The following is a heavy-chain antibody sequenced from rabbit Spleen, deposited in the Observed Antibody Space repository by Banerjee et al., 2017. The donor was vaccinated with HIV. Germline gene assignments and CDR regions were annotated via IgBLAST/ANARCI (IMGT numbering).Heavy chain of an antibody. CDR1: GFSFSNKAV. D-gene: IGHD1-1*01. Sequence: QEQLVESGGGLVKPEGSLKLSCTASGFSFSNKAVMCWVRQAPGKGLEWIASISNGGGATNYASWAKGRFTISKPSSTTVTLQMTSLTAADTATYFCARDLVAVIGWNFNLWGPGTLVTVS. CDR2: ISNGGGAT. V-gene: IGHV1S45*01. J-gene: IGHJ4*01. CDR3: ARDLVAVIGWNFNL.